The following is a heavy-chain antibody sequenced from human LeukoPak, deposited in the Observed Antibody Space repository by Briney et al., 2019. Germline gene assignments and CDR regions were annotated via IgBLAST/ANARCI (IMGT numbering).Heavy chain of an antibody. V-gene: IGHV1-18*01. CDR3: ARLRAGGSGRPPFPSDY. D-gene: IGHD3-10*01. J-gene: IGHJ4*02. CDR1: GYTFTSYG. CDR2: ISAYNGNT. Sequence: GASVKVSCKASGYTFTSYGISWVRQAPGQGLEWMGWISAYNGNTNYAQKFQGRVTITADKSTSTAYMELSSLRSEDTAVYYCARLRAGGSGRPPFPSDYWGQGTLVTVSS.